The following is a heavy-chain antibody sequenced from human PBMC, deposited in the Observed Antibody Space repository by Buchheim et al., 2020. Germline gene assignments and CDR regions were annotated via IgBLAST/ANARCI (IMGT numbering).Heavy chain of an antibody. Sequence: EVQVVESGGGLVQPGGSLRLSCAASGFTFSNYWMSWVRQAPGKGLEWVAIIKEDGSDKYYVDSVKGRFTISKDNAKNSLYLQMDSLRAEDTAVYYCARGGGWILDYWGQGT. CDR1: GFTFSNYW. D-gene: IGHD5-18*01. V-gene: IGHV3-7*01. CDR3: ARGGGWILDY. CDR2: IKEDGSDK. J-gene: IGHJ4*02.